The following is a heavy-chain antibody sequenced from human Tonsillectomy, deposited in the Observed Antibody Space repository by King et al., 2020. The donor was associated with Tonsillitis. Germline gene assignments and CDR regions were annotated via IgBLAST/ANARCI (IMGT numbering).Heavy chain of an antibody. Sequence: VQLVQSGSELKKPGASVKVSCKASGYTFTSYAMNWVRQAPGQGLEWMGWINTNTGNPTYAQGFTGRFVFSLDTSVTTAYLPISSLKAEDTAVYYCAREFKRDCSSTSCHFLYWGQGTLVTVSS. D-gene: IGHD2-2*01. CDR1: GYTFTSYA. CDR3: AREFKRDCSSTSCHFLY. CDR2: INTNTGNP. J-gene: IGHJ4*02. V-gene: IGHV7-4-1*02.